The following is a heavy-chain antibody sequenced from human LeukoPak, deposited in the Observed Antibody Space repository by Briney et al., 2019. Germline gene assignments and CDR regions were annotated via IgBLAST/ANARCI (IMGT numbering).Heavy chain of an antibody. J-gene: IGHJ6*03. CDR1: GYTFTSYG. CDR2: ISAYNGNT. CDR3: ARAWGSPDYYYYYMDV. V-gene: IGHV1-18*01. Sequence: GASVKVSCKASGYTFTSYGISWVRQAPGQGLEWMGWISAYNGNTNYAQKPQGRVTMTTDTSTSTAYMELRSLRSDDTAVYYCARAWGSPDYYYYYMDVWGKGTTVTVSS. D-gene: IGHD3-16*01.